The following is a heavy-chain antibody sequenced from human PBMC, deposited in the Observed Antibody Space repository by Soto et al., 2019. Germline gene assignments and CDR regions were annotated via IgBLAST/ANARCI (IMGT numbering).Heavy chain of an antibody. CDR3: ARGDATKIVVTTYYAMDV. Sequence: QVQLVQSGAEVKKPGSSVKVSCKASGGSLSNYGISWVRQAPGQGLEWMGAIIPVFGTPNYEQKFQDRVKINEKESTPTDYMEVRSLTSEDTAVYYCARGDATKIVVTTYYAMDVWGQGTTVTVSS. CDR1: GGSLSNYG. D-gene: IGHD3-22*01. CDR2: IIPVFGTP. J-gene: IGHJ6*02. V-gene: IGHV1-69*12.